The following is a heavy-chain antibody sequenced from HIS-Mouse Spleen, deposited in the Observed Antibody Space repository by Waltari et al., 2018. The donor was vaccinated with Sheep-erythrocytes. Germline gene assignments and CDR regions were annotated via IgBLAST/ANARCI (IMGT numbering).Heavy chain of an antibody. D-gene: IGHD6-13*01. V-gene: IGHV3-30-3*01. Sequence: QVQLVESGGGVVQPGRSLRLSCAASGFTFSSYAMHWVRQAPGKGLEWVAVISYDGSNKYYADSVKGRFTISRDNSKNTLYLQMNSLRAEDTAVYYCARGAYSSSWYPFQHWGQDTLVTVSS. CDR2: ISYDGSNK. J-gene: IGHJ1*01. CDR1: GFTFSSYA. CDR3: ARGAYSSSWYPFQH.